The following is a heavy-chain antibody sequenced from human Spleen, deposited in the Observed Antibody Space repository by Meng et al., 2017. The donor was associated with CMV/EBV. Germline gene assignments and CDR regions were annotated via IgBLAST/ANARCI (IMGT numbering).Heavy chain of an antibody. CDR2: ISWDGGRT. Sequence: GGSLRLSCAASGFTFDDYTMHWVRQAPGKGLECVSLISWDGGRTYYSDSVKGRFTISRDDSKNSLYLQMNSLRTEDTALYYCAKEAVGGYSYAWGGFDHWGQGTPVTVSS. D-gene: IGHD5-18*01. CDR1: GFTFDDYT. CDR3: AKEAVGGYSYAWGGFDH. J-gene: IGHJ4*02. V-gene: IGHV3-43*01.